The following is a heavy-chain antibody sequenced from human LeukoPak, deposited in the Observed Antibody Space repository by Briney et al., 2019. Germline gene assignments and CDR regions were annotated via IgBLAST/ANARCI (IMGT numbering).Heavy chain of an antibody. CDR2: VDPEDGET. D-gene: IGHD3-10*01. Sequence: ASVKVSCKVSGYTFTDYYMHWVQQAPGKGLEWMGLVDPEDGETIYAEKFQGRVTITADTSTDTAYMELSSLRSEDTAVYYRATLPGFVRGNYWGQGTLVTVSS. V-gene: IGHV1-69-2*01. CDR3: ATLPGFVRGNY. CDR1: GYTFTDYY. J-gene: IGHJ4*02.